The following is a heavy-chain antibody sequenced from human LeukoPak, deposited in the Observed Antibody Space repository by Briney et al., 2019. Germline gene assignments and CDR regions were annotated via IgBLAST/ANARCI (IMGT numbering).Heavy chain of an antibody. CDR2: VNPNSGHT. J-gene: IGHJ4*02. CDR1: GYTFTSYD. V-gene: IGHV1-8*01. Sequence: ASVKVSCKASGYTFTSYDINWVRQSTGQGLEWMGWVNPNSGHTGYAQKFQGRVTMTRNTSISTAYMELSSLRSEDTAVYYCARGAPGSYCSGGSCPYFDYWGQGTLVSVSS. CDR3: ARGAPGSYCSGGSCPYFDY. D-gene: IGHD2-15*01.